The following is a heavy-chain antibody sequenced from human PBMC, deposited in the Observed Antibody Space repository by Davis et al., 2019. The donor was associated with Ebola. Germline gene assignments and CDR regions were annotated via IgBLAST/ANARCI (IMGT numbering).Heavy chain of an antibody. CDR1: GFTFDDYS. V-gene: IGHV3-43*01. CDR2: ITWDGTYT. CDR3: AKPRSGYNFGAYFES. Sequence: GESLKISCAASGFTFDDYSMHWVRQGLGKDLEWVSLITWDGTYTYYSDSVKGRFTISRDNNKNSLFLQLDSLRTEDTAFYYCAKPRSGYNFGAYFESWGQGTLVTVSS. D-gene: IGHD5-18*01. J-gene: IGHJ4*02.